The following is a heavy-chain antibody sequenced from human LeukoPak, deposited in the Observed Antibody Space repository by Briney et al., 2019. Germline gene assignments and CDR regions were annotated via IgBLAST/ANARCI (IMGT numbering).Heavy chain of an antibody. CDR3: ARGPIAVAGRGVWYYYYSMDV. CDR1: GGSFSGYY. V-gene: IGHV4-34*01. CDR2: INHSGST. J-gene: IGHJ6*02. Sequence: SETLSLTCAVYGGSFSGYYWSWIREPPGKGLEWIGEINHSGSTNYNPSLKSRVTISVDTSKNQFSLKLSSVTAADTAVYYCARGPIAVAGRGVWYYYYSMDVWGQGTTVTVSS. D-gene: IGHD6-19*01.